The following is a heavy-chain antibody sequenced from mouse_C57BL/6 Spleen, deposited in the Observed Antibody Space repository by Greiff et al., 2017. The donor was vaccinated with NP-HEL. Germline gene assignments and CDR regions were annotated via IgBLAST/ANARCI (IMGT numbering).Heavy chain of an antibody. Sequence: EVMLVESGGGLVKPGGSLKLSCAASGFTFSDYGMHWVRQAPEKGLEWVAYISSGSSTIYYADTVKGRFTISRDNAKNTLFLQMTSLRSEDTAMYYCARRDGYPSYFDYWGQGTTLTVSS. CDR2: ISSGSSTI. CDR3: ARRDGYPSYFDY. D-gene: IGHD2-3*01. V-gene: IGHV5-17*01. CDR1: GFTFSDYG. J-gene: IGHJ2*01.